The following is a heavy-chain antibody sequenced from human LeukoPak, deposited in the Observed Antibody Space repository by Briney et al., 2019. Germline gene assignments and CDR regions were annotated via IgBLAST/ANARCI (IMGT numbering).Heavy chain of an antibody. D-gene: IGHD2-8*02. CDR2: IQNTGTT. CDR3: ARQGPGGRAFDM. J-gene: IGHJ3*02. Sequence: PSETLSLTCNVSGGSFSDFSWSWIRQPPGKGLGWLAYIQNTGTTNSNPSLKSRITISLDTSKNQFSLKLTSATAADTAIYYCARQGPGGRAFDMWGQGTMVTASS. CDR1: GGSFSDFS. V-gene: IGHV4-59*08.